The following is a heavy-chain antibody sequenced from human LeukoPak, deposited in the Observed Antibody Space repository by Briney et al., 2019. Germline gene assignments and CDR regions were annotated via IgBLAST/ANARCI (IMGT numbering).Heavy chain of an antibody. D-gene: IGHD6-19*01. CDR2: INWNGGST. V-gene: IGHV3-20*04. CDR3: ARDWDSSGPYYFDY. Sequence: GGSLRLSCAASGFTFDDYGMSWVRQAPGKGLEWVSGINWNGGSTGYADSVKGRFTISRDNAKNSLYLQMNSLRAEDTALYYCARDWDSSGPYYFDYWGQGTLVTVSS. CDR1: GFTFDDYG. J-gene: IGHJ4*02.